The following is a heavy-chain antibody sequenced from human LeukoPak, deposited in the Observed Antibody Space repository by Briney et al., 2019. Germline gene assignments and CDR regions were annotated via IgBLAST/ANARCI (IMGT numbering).Heavy chain of an antibody. J-gene: IGHJ4*02. CDR2: INPSGGST. V-gene: IGHV1-46*01. Sequence: ASVKVSCKASGYTFTSYYMHWLRQAPGQGLEWMGVINPSGGSTSYAQKFQGRVTMTKDTSTSTVYMELSSLRSEDTAVYYCARDYGDYVYDYWGQGTLVTVSS. D-gene: IGHD4-17*01. CDR3: ARDYGDYVYDY. CDR1: GYTFTSYY.